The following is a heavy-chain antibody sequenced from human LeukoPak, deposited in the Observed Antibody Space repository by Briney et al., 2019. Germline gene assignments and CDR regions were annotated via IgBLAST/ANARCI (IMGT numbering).Heavy chain of an antibody. CDR2: INHSGST. J-gene: IGHJ3*02. D-gene: IGHD3-16*01. CDR1: GGSFSGYY. CDR3: ARGSLSTLGGFDI. Sequence: SETLSLTCAVYGGSFSGYYWSWIRQPPGKGLEWIGEINHSGSTNYNPSLKSRVTISVDTSKNQFSLKLSSVTAADTAVYYCARGSLSTLGGFDIWGQGTMVTVSS. V-gene: IGHV4-34*01.